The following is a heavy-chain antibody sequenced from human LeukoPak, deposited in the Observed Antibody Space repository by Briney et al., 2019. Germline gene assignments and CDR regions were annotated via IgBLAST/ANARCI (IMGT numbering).Heavy chain of an antibody. J-gene: IGHJ3*02. CDR1: GYTFTGYY. D-gene: IGHD6-19*01. Sequence: GAAVTVSYKASGYTFTGYYIHWVRQAPGQGLEGMGWINPNSGGTNYAQKFQGRVTITRDTSISTAYMELSSLRSDDTAVYYCAREAPVAAGSDAFDIWGQGTMVTVSS. CDR3: AREAPVAAGSDAFDI. CDR2: INPNSGGT. V-gene: IGHV1-2*02.